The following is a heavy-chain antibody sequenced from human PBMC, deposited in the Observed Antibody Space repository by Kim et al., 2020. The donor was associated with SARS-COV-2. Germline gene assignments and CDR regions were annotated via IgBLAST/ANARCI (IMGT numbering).Heavy chain of an antibody. CDR3: AKVLRGRNYYFYGMDV. D-gene: IGHD2-15*01. Sequence: GLEGGSGVNWDSGRLGYADSVKGRFTISRNNTKNSLYLQMNSLRAEDTALYYCAKVLRGRNYYFYGMDVWGQGTTVTVSS. J-gene: IGHJ6*02. V-gene: IGHV3-9*01. CDR2: VNWDSGRL.